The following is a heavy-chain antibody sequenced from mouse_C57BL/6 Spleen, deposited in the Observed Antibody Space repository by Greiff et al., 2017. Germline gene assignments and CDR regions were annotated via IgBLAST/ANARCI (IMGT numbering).Heavy chain of an antibody. Sequence: EVQLQQSGPELVKPGASVKISCKASGYSFTDYSMNWVKQSPGNSLEWIGVINPNYGTTSYNQKFKGKATLTVDQSSSTAYMQLNSLTSEDSAIYYCARGYYGSSPDYWGQGTTLTVSS. J-gene: IGHJ2*01. CDR2: INPNYGTT. V-gene: IGHV1-39*01. CDR1: GYSFTDYS. CDR3: ARGYYGSSPDY. D-gene: IGHD1-1*01.